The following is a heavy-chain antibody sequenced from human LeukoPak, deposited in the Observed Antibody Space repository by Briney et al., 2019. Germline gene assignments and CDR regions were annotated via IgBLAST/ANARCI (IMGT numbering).Heavy chain of an antibody. CDR3: ARGVRDYGMDV. CDR1: GDSTRSSSYY. CDR2: LYYSGST. Sequence: PSETLSLTCTVSGDSTRSSSYYWGWIRQPPGKGLEWIGSLYYSGSTHYNPSLKSRVTISVDTSKNQCSLKLSSVTAADTAVYYCARGVRDYGMDVWGQGTTVTVSS. V-gene: IGHV4-39*01. J-gene: IGHJ6*02.